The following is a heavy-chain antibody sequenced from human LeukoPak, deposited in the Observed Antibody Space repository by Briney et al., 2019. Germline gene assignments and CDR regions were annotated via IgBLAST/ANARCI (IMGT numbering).Heavy chain of an antibody. CDR3: ARVSSIAARHYYYMDV. D-gene: IGHD6-6*01. CDR1: GYTFTSYD. J-gene: IGHJ6*03. V-gene: IGHV1-8*03. CDR2: MNPNSGNT. Sequence: ASVKVSCKASGYTFTSYDINWVRQATGQGLEWMGWMNPNSGNTGYAQKFQGRVTITRNTSISTAYMELSSLRSEDTAVYYCARVSSIAARHYYYMDVWGKGTTVTVSS.